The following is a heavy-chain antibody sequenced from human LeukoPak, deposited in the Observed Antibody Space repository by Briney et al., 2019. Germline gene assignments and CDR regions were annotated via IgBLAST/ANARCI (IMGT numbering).Heavy chain of an antibody. CDR3: ARGWDVAAAFDY. CDR2: INHSGST. CDR1: GGSFSGDY. D-gene: IGHD6-13*01. J-gene: IGHJ4*02. Sequence: SETLSLTCAVYGGSFSGDYWSWIRQPPGKGLEWIGEINHSGSTNYNPSLKSRVTISVDTSKNQFSLKLSSVTAADTAVYYCARGWDVAAAFDYWGQGTLVTVSS. V-gene: IGHV4-34*01.